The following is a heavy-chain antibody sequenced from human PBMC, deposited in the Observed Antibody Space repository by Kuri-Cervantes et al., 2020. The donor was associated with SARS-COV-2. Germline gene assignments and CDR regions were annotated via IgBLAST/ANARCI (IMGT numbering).Heavy chain of an antibody. V-gene: IGHV3-30*02. J-gene: IGHJ4*02. Sequence: GESLKISCAASGFTFSSYGMHWVRQAPGKGLEWVAFIRYDGSNKYYADSVKGRFTISRDNSKNTLYLQMNSLRAEDTAVYYCAKGRRGSGPFDYWGQGTLVTVSS. CDR3: AKGRRGSGPFDY. CDR2: IRYDGSNK. CDR1: GFTFSSYG. D-gene: IGHD3-10*01.